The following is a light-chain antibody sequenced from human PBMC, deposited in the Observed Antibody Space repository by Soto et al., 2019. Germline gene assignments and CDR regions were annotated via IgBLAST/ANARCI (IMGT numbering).Light chain of an antibody. CDR3: GTWDISLSAWV. Sequence: QSVLTQPPSVPAAPGQKVTISCSGSSSNIGNNYVSWYQQLPGTAPKLLIYDNNKRPSGIPDRFSGSKSGTSATLGITGLQTGDEADYSCGTWDISLSAWVFGGGTKLTVL. CDR2: DNN. V-gene: IGLV1-51*01. J-gene: IGLJ3*02. CDR1: SSNIGNNY.